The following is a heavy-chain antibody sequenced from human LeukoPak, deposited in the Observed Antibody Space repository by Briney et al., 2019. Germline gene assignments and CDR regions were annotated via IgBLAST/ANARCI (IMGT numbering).Heavy chain of an antibody. V-gene: IGHV4-59*01. J-gene: IGHJ5*02. D-gene: IGHD3-10*01. Sequence: SETLSLTCTVSGGPISSYYWSWIRQPPGKGLEWIGYIYYSGSTNYNPSLKSRVTISVDTSKNQFSLKLSSVTAADTAVYYCARDSDYGSGSYVNWFDPWGQGTLVTVSS. CDR3: ARDSDYGSGSYVNWFDP. CDR2: IYYSGST. CDR1: GGPISSYY.